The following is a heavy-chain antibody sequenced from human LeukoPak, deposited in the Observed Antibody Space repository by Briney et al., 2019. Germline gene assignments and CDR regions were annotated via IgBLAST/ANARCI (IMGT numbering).Heavy chain of an antibody. D-gene: IGHD5-18*01. CDR2: ISDYNGIT. CDR3: ARYSYGLYYFDS. CDR1: GYTFTNYG. V-gene: IGHV1-18*01. J-gene: IGHJ4*02. Sequence: GASVKVSCKASGYTFTNYGISWVRQAPGQGLEWMGRISDYNGITNYAQTFQGRVTMTTDTSTSTAYMELRSLRSDDTGVDYCARYSYGLYYFDSWGQGTLVTVSS.